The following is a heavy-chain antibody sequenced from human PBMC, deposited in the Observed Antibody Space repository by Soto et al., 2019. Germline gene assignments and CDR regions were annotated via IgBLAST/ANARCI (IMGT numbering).Heavy chain of an antibody. V-gene: IGHV3-15*01. J-gene: IGHJ4*02. CDR2: IKSKIDGGTA. Sequence: EVLLVESGGGLGKPGGSLRLSCAASGCNLSHPWMTWVRQAAGKGLEWVGHIKSKIDGGTADYAAPVKGRFTISRDDSKKMVYLQMNSLKTEDTAVYYCTTGIYYDLLTGPHNVAYWGQGTLVTVSS. CDR1: GCNLSHPW. D-gene: IGHD3-9*01. CDR3: TTGIYYDLLTGPHNVAY.